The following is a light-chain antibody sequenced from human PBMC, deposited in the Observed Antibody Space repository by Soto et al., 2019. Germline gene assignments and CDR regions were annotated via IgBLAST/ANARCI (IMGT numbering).Light chain of an antibody. CDR3: QQRSNWRWLT. V-gene: IGKV3-11*01. CDR1: QSVSSY. CDR2: DAS. Sequence: EIVLTQSPATLSLSPGERATLSCRASQSVSSYLAWYQQKPGQSPRLLIYDASNRATGIPARFSGSGSGTDFTLTISSLEPEDFAVYYRQQRSNWRWLTFGGGTKVEIK. J-gene: IGKJ4*01.